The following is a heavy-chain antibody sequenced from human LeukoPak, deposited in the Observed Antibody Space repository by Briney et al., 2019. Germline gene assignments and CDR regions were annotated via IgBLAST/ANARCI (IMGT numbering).Heavy chain of an antibody. J-gene: IGHJ4*02. CDR3: ARWAGHCSSTSCYERPFDY. Sequence: GASVKVSCKASGGTDSNYAVTWLRQAPGQGLEWVGGIIPIFSATNYAQKFQGRLTISADDSTSTAYMELSSLRSEDTAVYYCARWAGHCSSTSCYERPFDYWGQGTLVTVSS. CDR2: IIPIFSAT. D-gene: IGHD2-2*01. CDR1: GGTDSNYA. V-gene: IGHV1-69*13.